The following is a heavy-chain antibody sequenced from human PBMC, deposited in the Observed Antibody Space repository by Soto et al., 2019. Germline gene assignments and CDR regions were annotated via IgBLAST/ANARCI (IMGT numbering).Heavy chain of an antibody. CDR2: INRDGSKK. J-gene: IGHJ3*02. V-gene: IGHV3-7*05. Sequence: EVQLEESGGDLVQPGGSLRLSCAASGFTLSAYWMTWVRQAPGKGLEWVANINRDGSKKSYLDSVRGRFTISSDNVGNSLYLQMDRLRADDTALYYCARDVSPGSSSLYLDAFDIWGQGTMVTVSS. D-gene: IGHD6-13*01. CDR3: ARDVSPGSSSLYLDAFDI. CDR1: GFTLSAYW.